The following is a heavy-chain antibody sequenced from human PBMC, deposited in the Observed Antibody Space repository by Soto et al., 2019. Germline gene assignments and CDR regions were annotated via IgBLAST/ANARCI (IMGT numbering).Heavy chain of an antibody. CDR2: IWYDGSNK. V-gene: IGHV3-33*01. J-gene: IGHJ4*02. CDR1: GFTFSSYG. CDR3: ATPNTAATITRPGYFDY. D-gene: IGHD5-12*01. Sequence: GGSLRLSCAASGFTFSSYGMHWVRQAPGKGLEWVAVIWYDGSNKYYADSVKGRFTISRDNSKNTLYLQMNSLRAEDTAVYYCATPNTAATITRPGYFDYWGQGTLVTVSS.